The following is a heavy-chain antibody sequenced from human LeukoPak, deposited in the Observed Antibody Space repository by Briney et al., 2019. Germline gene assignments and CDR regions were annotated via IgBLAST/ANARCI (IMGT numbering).Heavy chain of an antibody. CDR2: ISTSSSDI. V-gene: IGHV3-11*06. D-gene: IGHD3-16*01. CDR3: ASWGAFGYFDY. CDR1: GFTFSAYY. Sequence: GGSLRLSCVASGFTFSAYYMSWIRQAPGKGLEWVSYISTSSSDINYADSVKGRFTISRDNAKNSLYLQMNSLRAEDTAVYYCASWGAFGYFDYWGQGTLVTVSS. J-gene: IGHJ4*02.